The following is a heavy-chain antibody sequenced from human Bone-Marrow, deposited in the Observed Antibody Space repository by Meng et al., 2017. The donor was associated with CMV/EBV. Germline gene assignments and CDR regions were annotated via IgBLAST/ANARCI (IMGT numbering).Heavy chain of an antibody. CDR1: GGSFSGYY. V-gene: IGHV4-34*01. J-gene: IGHJ5*02. Sequence: GSLRLSCAVYGGSFSGYYWSWIRQPPGKGLEWIGEINHSGSTNDNPSLKSRVTISVDTSKNQFSLKLSSVTDADTAVYYCARGASWIQLWSYWFDPWGQGPRVTGSS. CDR2: INHSGST. D-gene: IGHD5-18*01. CDR3: ARGASWIQLWSYWFDP.